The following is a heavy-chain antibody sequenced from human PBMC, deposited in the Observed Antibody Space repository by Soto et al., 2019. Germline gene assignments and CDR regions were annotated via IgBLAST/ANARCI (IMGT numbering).Heavy chain of an antibody. Sequence: QVQLVESGGGVVQPGRSLRLSCAASGFTFSSYGMHRVRQAPGKWLEWVAVLSYDGSNKYYADSVKGRFTISRDNSKNTLYLPMNSLRAEDTAVYYCAKDGNCSGGSCYSELYYYYYMDVRGKGTTVTVS. CDR1: GFTFSSYG. D-gene: IGHD2-15*01. J-gene: IGHJ6*03. CDR3: AKDGNCSGGSCYSELYYYYYMDV. V-gene: IGHV3-30*18. CDR2: LSYDGSNK.